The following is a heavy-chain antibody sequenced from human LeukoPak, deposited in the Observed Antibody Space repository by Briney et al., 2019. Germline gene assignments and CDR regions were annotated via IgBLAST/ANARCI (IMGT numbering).Heavy chain of an antibody. Sequence: PGGSLRLSCAASGFTFSSYEMNWVRQAPGKGLEWVSYISSSGSTIYYADSVKGRFTISRDNAKNSLYLQMNSLRAEDTAVYYCARGSLLGPFDYWGQGTLVTVSS. D-gene: IGHD3-10*01. CDR3: ARGSLLGPFDY. V-gene: IGHV3-48*03. J-gene: IGHJ4*02. CDR1: GFTFSSYE. CDR2: ISSSGSTI.